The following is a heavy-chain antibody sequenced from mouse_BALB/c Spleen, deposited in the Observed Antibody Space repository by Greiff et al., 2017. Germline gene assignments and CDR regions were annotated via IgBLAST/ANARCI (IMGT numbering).Heavy chain of an antibody. CDR3: ARSRYDGRWFAY. V-gene: IGHV1-9*01. J-gene: IGHJ3*01. D-gene: IGHD2-14*01. Sequence: VHLVESGAELMKPGASVKISCKATGYTFSSYWIEWVKQRPGHGLEWIGEILPGSGSTNYNEKFKGKATFTADTSSNTAYMQLSSLTSEDSAVYYCARSRYDGRWFAYWGQGTLVTVSA. CDR2: ILPGSGST. CDR1: GYTFSSYW.